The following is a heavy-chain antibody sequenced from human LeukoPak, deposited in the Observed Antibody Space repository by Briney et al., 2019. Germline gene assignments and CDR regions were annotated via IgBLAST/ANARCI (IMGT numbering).Heavy chain of an antibody. CDR2: ISSSSSYT. J-gene: IGHJ4*02. CDR3: ANIIRKYTSGYYYFDY. Sequence: PGGSLRLSCAASGFTFSDYYMSWIRQAPGKGLEWVSYISSSSSYTNYADSVKGQFTISRDNAKNSLYLQMNSLRAEDTAVYYCANIIRKYTSGYYYFDYWGQGTLVTVSS. D-gene: IGHD6-25*01. V-gene: IGHV3-11*06. CDR1: GFTFSDYY.